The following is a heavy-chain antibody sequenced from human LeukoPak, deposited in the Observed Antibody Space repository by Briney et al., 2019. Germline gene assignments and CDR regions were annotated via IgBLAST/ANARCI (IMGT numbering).Heavy chain of an antibody. J-gene: IGHJ6*03. D-gene: IGHD6-13*01. CDR1: GFTFSSYS. V-gene: IGHV3-21*01. CDR3: ARDDSGSWSYYYYYMDV. CDR2: ISSSSSYI. Sequence: PGGSLRLSCAASGFTFSSYSMNWVRQAPGKGLEWVSSISSSSSYIYYADSVKGRFTISRDNAKNSLYLQMNSLRAEDTAVYYCARDDSGSWSYYYYYMDVWGKGTTVTVSS.